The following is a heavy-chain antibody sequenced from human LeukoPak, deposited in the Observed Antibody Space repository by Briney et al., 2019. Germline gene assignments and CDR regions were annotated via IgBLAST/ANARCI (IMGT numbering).Heavy chain of an antibody. CDR1: GYTFTDYY. CDR2: INPDSGYT. D-gene: IGHD3-22*01. V-gene: IGHV1-2*02. J-gene: IGHJ4*02. CDR3: ARERGEDYYDSSGYYPRSFDY. Sequence: ASVKVSCKTSGYTFTDYYIHWVRQAPGQGLEWMGWINPDSGYTNYAQKFQGRVTMTRDTSINTAYMELSRLTSDDTAVYYCARERGEDYYDSSGYYPRSFDYWGQGTLVTVSS.